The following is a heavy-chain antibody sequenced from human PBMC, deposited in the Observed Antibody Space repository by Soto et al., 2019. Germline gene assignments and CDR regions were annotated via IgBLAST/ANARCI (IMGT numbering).Heavy chain of an antibody. CDR2: ISYDGKQT. J-gene: IGHJ2*01. Sequence: GGSLRLSCGAPGVTFKDYGMHWVRQAPGKGLEWVAVISYDGKQTYYADSVKGRFAISKDKSKRALFLQMNSLRVDDTAVYYCARDGWGSNWYFDLWGRGTLVTVSS. D-gene: IGHD3-16*01. CDR3: ARDGWGSNWYFDL. V-gene: IGHV3-30*03. CDR1: GVTFKDYG.